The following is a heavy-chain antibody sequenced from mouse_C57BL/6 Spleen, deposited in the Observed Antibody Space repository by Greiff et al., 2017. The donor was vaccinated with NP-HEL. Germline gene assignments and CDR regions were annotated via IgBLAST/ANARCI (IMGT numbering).Heavy chain of an antibody. D-gene: IGHD2-1*01. J-gene: IGHJ2*01. V-gene: IGHV1-19*01. CDR3: ARKGYGNYGLDY. CDR1: GYTFTDYY. Sequence: VQLQQSGPVLVKPGASVKMSCKASGYTFTDYYMNWVKQSHGKSLEWIGVINPYNGGTSYNQKFKGKATLTVDKSSSTAYMELNSLTSEDSAVYYCARKGYGNYGLDYWGQGTTLTVSS. CDR2: INPYNGGT.